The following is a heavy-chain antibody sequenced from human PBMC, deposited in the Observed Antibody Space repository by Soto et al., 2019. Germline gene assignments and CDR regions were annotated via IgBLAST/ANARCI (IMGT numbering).Heavy chain of an antibody. J-gene: IGHJ4*02. CDR1: GGSISRYY. CDR3: ARVERGYSYGSLDY. D-gene: IGHD5-18*01. Sequence: NPSETLSLTCTVSGGSISRYYWSWIRQPPGKGLEWIGYLYNAGSTIYNPSLKSRVTISVDTSKNQFSLKLSSVTAADTAVYYCARVERGYSYGSLDYWGQGTLVTVSS. CDR2: LYNAGST. V-gene: IGHV4-59*12.